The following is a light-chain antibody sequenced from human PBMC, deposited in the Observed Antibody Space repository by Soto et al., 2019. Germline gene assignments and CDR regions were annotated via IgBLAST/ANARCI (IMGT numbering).Light chain of an antibody. J-gene: IGKJ4*01. V-gene: IGKV1-39*01. CDR2: DTS. CDR1: QSIGFY. Sequence: DIQMTQSPSSLSASVGDRVTITCRASQSIGFYLNWYQQKPGKAPKLLIYDTSSLQSGVPSRFSGSGSGTDFTLTISSLQPEDFATYYCQQSYSTLGTFGGGTKVDIK. CDR3: QQSYSTLGT.